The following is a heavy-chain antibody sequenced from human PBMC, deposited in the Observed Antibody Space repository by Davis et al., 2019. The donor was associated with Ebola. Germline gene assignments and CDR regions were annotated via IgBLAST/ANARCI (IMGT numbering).Heavy chain of an antibody. V-gene: IGHV1-69*13. J-gene: IGHJ5*02. D-gene: IGHD5-18*01. Sequence: SVKVFCKASGGTFSSYAISWVRQAPGQGLEWMGGIIPIFGTANYAQKFQGRVTITADESTSTAYMELSSLRSEDTAVYYCARFAAMVTGWFDPWGQGTLVTVSS. CDR1: GGTFSSYA. CDR3: ARFAAMVTGWFDP. CDR2: IIPIFGTA.